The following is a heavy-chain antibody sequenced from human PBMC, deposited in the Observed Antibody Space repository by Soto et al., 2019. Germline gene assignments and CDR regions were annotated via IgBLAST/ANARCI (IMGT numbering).Heavy chain of an antibody. D-gene: IGHD3-22*01. V-gene: IGHV1-69*13. Sequence: GASVKVSCKASGGTFSSYAISWVRQAPGQGLEWMGGIIPIFGTANYAQKFQGRVTITADESTSTAYMELSSLRSEDTAVYYCARDPYDDSSGYPLSQHWGQGTLATVSS. CDR1: GGTFSSYA. CDR3: ARDPYDDSSGYPLSQH. J-gene: IGHJ1*01. CDR2: IIPIFGTA.